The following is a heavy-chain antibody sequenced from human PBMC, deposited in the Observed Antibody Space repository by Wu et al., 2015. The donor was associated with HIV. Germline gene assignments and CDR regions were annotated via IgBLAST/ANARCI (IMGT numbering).Heavy chain of an antibody. J-gene: IGHJ3*02. D-gene: IGHD2-15*01. CDR1: GDGFTSYA. V-gene: IGHV1-69*05. CDR2: INPLFGTT. CDR3: ARDRHCSGGSCYRIAFDI. Sequence: QVHLMQFGAEVKKPGSSVKVSCKASGDGFTSYAVSWVRQAPGQGLEWMGGINPLFGTTKHTQKFQDRVTFTTDELKTTAYMELRSLRYEDTGVYFCARDRHCSGGSCYRIAFDIWGQGTMLTVSS.